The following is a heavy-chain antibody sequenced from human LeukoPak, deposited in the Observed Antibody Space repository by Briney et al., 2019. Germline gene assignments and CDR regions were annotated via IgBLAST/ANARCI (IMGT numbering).Heavy chain of an antibody. D-gene: IGHD3-3*01. Sequence: GGSLRLSCAASGFTFSSYAMHWVRQAPGKGLEWVAVISYDGSNKYYADSVKGRFTISRDNSKNTLYLQMNSLRAEDTAVYYCAKDMEYDFPPGAFDIWGQGTMVTVSS. CDR1: GFTFSSYA. V-gene: IGHV3-30-3*01. CDR3: AKDMEYDFPPGAFDI. CDR2: ISYDGSNK. J-gene: IGHJ3*02.